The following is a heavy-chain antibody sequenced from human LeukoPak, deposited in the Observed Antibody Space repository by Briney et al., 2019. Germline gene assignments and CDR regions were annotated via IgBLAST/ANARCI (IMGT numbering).Heavy chain of an antibody. J-gene: IGHJ5*02. V-gene: IGHV4-34*01. CDR1: GGSFSGYY. Sequence: SETLSLTCAVYGGSFSGYYWSWIRQPPGKGLEWIGEINHSGSTYYNPSLKSRVTISVDTSKNQFSLKLSSVTAADTAVYYCARQGYCSSTSCSNWFDPWGQGTLVTVSS. D-gene: IGHD2-2*01. CDR2: INHSGST. CDR3: ARQGYCSSTSCSNWFDP.